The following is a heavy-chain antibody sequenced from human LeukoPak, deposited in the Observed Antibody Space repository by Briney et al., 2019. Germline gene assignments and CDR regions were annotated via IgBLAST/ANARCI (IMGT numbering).Heavy chain of an antibody. CDR3: ARDPYSGNYGNDYYYYMDV. CDR1: GFTFSNYN. V-gene: IGHV3-21*01. J-gene: IGHJ6*03. CDR2: ITRSGTYV. Sequence: PGGSLRLSCAASGFTFSNYNMNWVRQAPGKAMGWVSSITRSGTYVFYADSVKGRFTISRDNAKNSLYLQMDSLGPEDTAVYYCARDPYSGNYGNDYYYYMDVWGKGTTVTISS. D-gene: IGHD1-26*01.